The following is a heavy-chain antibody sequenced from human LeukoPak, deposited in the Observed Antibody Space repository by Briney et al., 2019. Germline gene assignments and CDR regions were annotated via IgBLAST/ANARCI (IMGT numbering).Heavy chain of an antibody. CDR1: GGAINSGTNY. CDR3: ARHPSSGGTVDY. D-gene: IGHD1/OR15-1a*01. V-gene: IGHV4-61*02. Sequence: SQTLSLTRTVSGGAINSGTNYWSWIRQPAGKGLEWIGRVYTSGSTNYNPSFKSRATISLDTSKNQFSLRLSSVTAADTAVYYCARHPSSGGTVDYWGQGTLVTVSS. J-gene: IGHJ4*02. CDR2: VYTSGST.